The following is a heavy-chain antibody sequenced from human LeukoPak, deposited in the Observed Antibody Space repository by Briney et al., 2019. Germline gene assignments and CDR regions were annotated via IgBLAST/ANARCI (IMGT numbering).Heavy chain of an antibody. Sequence: GGSLRLSCAASGFIFSSYAMSWVRQAPGKGLEWVSAICDSGGNKYYADSVKGRFTISRDNSKNTLYLQMKRLRAEDTAVYYCPNRLAYSSGWHCYYWGRGGVVSVSS. CDR1: GFIFSSYA. CDR2: ICDSGGNK. V-gene: IGHV3-23*01. CDR3: PNRLAYSSGWHCYY. D-gene: IGHD6-19*01. J-gene: IGHJ4*02.